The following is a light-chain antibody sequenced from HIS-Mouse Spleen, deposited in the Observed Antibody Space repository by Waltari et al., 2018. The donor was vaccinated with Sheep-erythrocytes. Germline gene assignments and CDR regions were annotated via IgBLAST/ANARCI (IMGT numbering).Light chain of an antibody. Sequence: QSALTQPRSVSGSPGQSVTISCTGTSSDVRGYNYVSWYQHHPGKAPKLMIYDVSKRPSGVPDRFSGSKSGNTASLTISGLQAEDEADYYCCSYAGSYTFVVFGGGTKLTVL. CDR3: CSYAGSYTFVV. J-gene: IGLJ2*01. CDR2: DVS. CDR1: SSDVRGYNY. V-gene: IGLV2-11*01.